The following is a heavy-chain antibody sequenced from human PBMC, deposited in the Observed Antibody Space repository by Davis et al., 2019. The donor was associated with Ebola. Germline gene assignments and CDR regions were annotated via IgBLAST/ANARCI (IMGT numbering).Heavy chain of an antibody. V-gene: IGHV1-46*01. Sequence: AASVKVSCKAFRYTFTSYYIHWVRQAPGQGLEWMGIVNPSGGSTTYAQKFQGRVTMTRDTSTSTVYMELSSLRSEDTAVYYCASGTYYGSGSYIDYWGQGTLVTVSS. CDR3: ASGTYYGSGSYIDY. CDR1: RYTFTSYY. J-gene: IGHJ4*02. D-gene: IGHD3-10*01. CDR2: VNPSGGST.